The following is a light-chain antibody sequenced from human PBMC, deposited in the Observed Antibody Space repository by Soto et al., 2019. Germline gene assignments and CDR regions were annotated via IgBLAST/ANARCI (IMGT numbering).Light chain of an antibody. J-gene: IGKJ4*01. CDR2: DAP. V-gene: IGKV3-11*01. CDR1: QSVSSY. Sequence: EIVFTQSPSTLSLSPGERATLSCRASQSVSSYLAWYQQKPGQAPRLLIYDAPNRATGIPARFSGSGSGTDFTLTISSLEPEDFAVYYCQQPPLTFGGGTKVDIK. CDR3: QQPPLT.